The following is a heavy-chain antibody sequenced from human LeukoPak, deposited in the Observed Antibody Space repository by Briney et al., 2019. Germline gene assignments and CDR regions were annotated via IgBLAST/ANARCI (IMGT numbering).Heavy chain of an antibody. J-gene: IGHJ4*02. V-gene: IGHV3-11*01. CDR1: GFTFSDYY. CDR3: ARAQFFGLDY. D-gene: IGHD3-16*01. CDR2: ISASGTTI. Sequence: GGSLRLSCAISGFTFSDYYMTWIRQAPGKGLEWISPISASGTTIYYADSVKGRFTISRDNAKNSLYLQMNSLRAEDTAVYYCARAQFFGLDYWGQGTLVTVSS.